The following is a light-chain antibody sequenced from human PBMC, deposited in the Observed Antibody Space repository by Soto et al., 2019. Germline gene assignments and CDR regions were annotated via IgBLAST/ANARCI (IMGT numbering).Light chain of an antibody. CDR1: SSDVGGYNF. Sequence: QSVLTQPPSASGSPGQSVTISCTGTSSDVGGYNFVSWYQHHPGKAPKLLISEVVKRPSGVPDRFSGSKSGNTASLTVSGLQAEDEADYYCSSYVGSSHFYVFGTGTKLTVL. V-gene: IGLV2-8*01. J-gene: IGLJ1*01. CDR2: EVV. CDR3: SSYVGSSHFYV.